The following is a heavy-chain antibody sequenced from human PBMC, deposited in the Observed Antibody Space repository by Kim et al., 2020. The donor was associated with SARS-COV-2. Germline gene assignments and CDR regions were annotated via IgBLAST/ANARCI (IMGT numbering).Heavy chain of an antibody. CDR3: ARKSNVVRGAHDY. CDR1: GGSISSSNW. D-gene: IGHD3-10*01. Sequence: SETLSLTCAVSGGSISSSNWWSWVRQPPGKGLEWIGEIYHSGSTNYNPSLKSRVTISVDKSKNQFSLKLSSVTAADTAVYYCARKSNVVRGAHDYWGQGTLVTVSS. J-gene: IGHJ4*02. V-gene: IGHV4-4*02. CDR2: IYHSGST.